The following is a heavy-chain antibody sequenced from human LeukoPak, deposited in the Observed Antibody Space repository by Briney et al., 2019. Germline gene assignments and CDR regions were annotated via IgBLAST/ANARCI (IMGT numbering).Heavy chain of an antibody. Sequence: GGSLRLSCAASGFTFSDYYMSWIRQAPGKGLEWVSYISSSGSTIYYADSVKGRFTISRDNAKNSLYLQMNSLRAEDTAVYYCARVVNSGYDWEPYYYMDVWGQGTTVTVSS. D-gene: IGHD5-12*01. V-gene: IGHV3-11*04. CDR1: GFTFSDYY. CDR3: ARVVNSGYDWEPYYYMDV. J-gene: IGHJ6*03. CDR2: ISSSGSTI.